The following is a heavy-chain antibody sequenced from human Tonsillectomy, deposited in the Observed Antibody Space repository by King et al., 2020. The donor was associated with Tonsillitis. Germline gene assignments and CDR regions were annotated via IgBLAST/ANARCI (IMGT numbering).Heavy chain of an antibody. CDR2: INPNNGGT. D-gene: IGHD2-2*01. CDR3: VRDRCTSTTCLDYYGMDV. CDR1: GYTFTGYY. V-gene: IGHV1-2*02. J-gene: IGHJ6*02. Sequence: VQLVQSGAEVKKPGASVKVSCKASGYTFTGYYIHWVRQAPGQGLEWMGWINPNNGGTNYPQKFQGRVTMTGDTSVSTAYMALSRLRSDDTALYYCVRDRCTSTTCLDYYGMDVWGQGTTVTVSS.